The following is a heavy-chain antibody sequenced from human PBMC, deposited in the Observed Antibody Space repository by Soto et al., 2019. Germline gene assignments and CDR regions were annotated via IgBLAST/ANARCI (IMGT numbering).Heavy chain of an antibody. V-gene: IGHV4-30-4*01. D-gene: IGHD2-21*02. CDR1: GGSISSGDYY. Sequence: QVQLRESGPGLVKPSQTLSLTCTVSGGSISSGDYYWSWIRQPPGKGLEWIGYIYYSGSTYYNPSLKSRVTISVDTSKNQFSLKLSSVTAADTAVYYCARDPQDCGGDCYYFDYWGQGTLVTVSS. CDR2: IYYSGST. J-gene: IGHJ4*02. CDR3: ARDPQDCGGDCYYFDY.